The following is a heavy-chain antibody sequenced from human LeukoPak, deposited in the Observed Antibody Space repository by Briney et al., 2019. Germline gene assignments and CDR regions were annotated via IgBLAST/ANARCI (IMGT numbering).Heavy chain of an antibody. V-gene: IGHV3-30*18. CDR1: GFTFSSYG. Sequence: GGSLRLSCAASGFTFSSYGMHWVRQAPGKGLEWVAVISYDGSNKYYADSVKGRFTISRDNSKNTLYLQMNSLRAEDTAVYYCAKDPDYYGSGSSGDYWGQGTLVTVSS. CDR3: AKDPDYYGSGSSGDY. D-gene: IGHD3-10*01. J-gene: IGHJ4*02. CDR2: ISYDGSNK.